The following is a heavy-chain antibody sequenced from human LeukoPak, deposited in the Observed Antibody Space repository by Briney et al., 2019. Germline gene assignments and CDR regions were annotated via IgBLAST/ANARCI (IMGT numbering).Heavy chain of an antibody. Sequence: ASVKVSCKAFGYXFSDYYIHWVRQAPGQGLEWMGRISAYNGNTNCAQKLQGRVTMTTDTSTSTAYMELRSLRSDDTAVYYCARFRITIFGVVIPHFDYWGQGTLVTVSS. CDR3: ARFRITIFGVVIPHFDY. CDR1: GYXFSDYY. D-gene: IGHD3-3*01. J-gene: IGHJ4*02. CDR2: ISAYNGNT. V-gene: IGHV1-18*04.